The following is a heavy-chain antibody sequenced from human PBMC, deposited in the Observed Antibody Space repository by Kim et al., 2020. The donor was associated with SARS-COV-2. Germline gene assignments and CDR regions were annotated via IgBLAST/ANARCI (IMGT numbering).Heavy chain of an antibody. Sequence: TKYAKSVKGRVTISRDNSKNTVYLQMNSLRAGDTAVYYCARDTDYWGQGTLVAVSS. CDR2: T. J-gene: IGHJ4*02. V-gene: IGHV3-53*01. CDR3: ARDTDY.